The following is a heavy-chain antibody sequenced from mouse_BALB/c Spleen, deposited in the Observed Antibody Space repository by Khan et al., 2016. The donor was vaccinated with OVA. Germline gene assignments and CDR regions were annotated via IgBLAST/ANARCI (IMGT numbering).Heavy chain of an antibody. Sequence: QVQLQQSGAELAKPGASVKMSCKASGYTFTTYWMHWVKQRPGQGLEWIGYIDPSTGYTEYNQKFKDKATLTTDKSSNTAYMQLSSLTSEDSAVYDCARRGLYGIFAYGGQGTLVTVSA. CDR2: IDPSTGYT. D-gene: IGHD2-1*01. CDR1: GYTFTTYW. J-gene: IGHJ3*01. V-gene: IGHV1-7*01. CDR3: ARRGLYGIFAY.